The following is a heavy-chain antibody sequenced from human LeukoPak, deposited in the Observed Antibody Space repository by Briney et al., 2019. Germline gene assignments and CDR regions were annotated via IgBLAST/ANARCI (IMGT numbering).Heavy chain of an antibody. CDR2: IYYSGST. J-gene: IGHJ4*02. CDR3: ARVGGYYYDSSGFVDY. D-gene: IGHD3-22*01. Sequence: SETLSLTCTVSGGSISSTSYYWGWIRQPPGKGLEWIGSIYYSGSTYYNPSLKSRVTISVDRSKNQFSLKLSSVTAADTAVYYCARVGGYYYDSSGFVDYWGQGTLVTVSS. V-gene: IGHV4-39*07. CDR1: GGSISSTSYY.